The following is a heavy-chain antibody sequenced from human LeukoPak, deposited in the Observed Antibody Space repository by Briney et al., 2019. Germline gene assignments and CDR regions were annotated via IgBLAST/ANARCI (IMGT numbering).Heavy chain of an antibody. V-gene: IGHV3-11*04. CDR3: ARVHTTEILGYMDV. CDR2: ISSSGSTI. Sequence: PGGSLRLSCAASGFTFSDYYMSWIRQAPGKGLEWVSYISSSGSTIYYADSVKGRFTISRDNAKNSLYLQMNSLRAEDTAVYYCARVHTTEILGYMDVWGKGTTVTVSS. J-gene: IGHJ6*03. CDR1: GFTFSDYY. D-gene: IGHD4-11*01.